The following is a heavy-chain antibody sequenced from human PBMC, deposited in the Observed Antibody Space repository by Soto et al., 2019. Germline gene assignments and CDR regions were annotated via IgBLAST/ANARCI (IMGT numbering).Heavy chain of an antibody. CDR2: LYYGRSA. CDR3: AIRSMAVVPEY. D-gene: IGHD3-22*01. J-gene: IGHJ4*02. CDR1: GDSISSYY. Sequence: QVQLQESGPGLVKPSETLSLTCAVSGDSISSYYSMWIRQPPGKGLESIGYLYYGRSANYNPSLKSRVTLSVDTFTNQCSLTLSSMTAADTAVYYCAIRSMAVVPEYWGQGTLVTVSS. V-gene: IGHV4-59*01.